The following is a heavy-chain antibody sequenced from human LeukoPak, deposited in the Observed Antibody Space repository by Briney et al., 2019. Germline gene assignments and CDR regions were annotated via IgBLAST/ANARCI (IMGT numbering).Heavy chain of an antibody. Sequence: PGGSLRLSCAASGFTFSSYAINWVRQAPGKGLEWVAVISYDGSNKYYADSVKGRFTISRDTSKNTLYLQMNSLRPEDTAVYCCARVFTPNLIFPRQKNAFDIWGQGTMVTVSS. V-gene: IGHV3-30*04. J-gene: IGHJ3*02. D-gene: IGHD3-3*01. CDR3: ARVFTPNLIFPRQKNAFDI. CDR2: ISYDGSNK. CDR1: GFTFSSYA.